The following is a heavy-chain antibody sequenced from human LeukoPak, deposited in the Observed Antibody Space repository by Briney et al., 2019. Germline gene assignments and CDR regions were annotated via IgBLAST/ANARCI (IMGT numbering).Heavy chain of an antibody. CDR2: IRGGGAGT. Sequence: GGSLRLSCAASEFTFTNFAMSWVRQAPGRGLEWVSYIRGGGAGTLYADSVKGRFTISRDNSKNTLYLQMNSLRAEDTAVYYCAKVEMATILNWGQGTLVTVSS. V-gene: IGHV3-23*01. CDR1: EFTFTNFA. J-gene: IGHJ4*02. D-gene: IGHD5-24*01. CDR3: AKVEMATILN.